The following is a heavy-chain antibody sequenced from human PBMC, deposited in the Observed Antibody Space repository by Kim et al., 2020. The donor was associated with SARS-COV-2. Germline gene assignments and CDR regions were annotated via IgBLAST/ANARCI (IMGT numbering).Heavy chain of an antibody. V-gene: IGHV3-23*01. J-gene: IGHJ4*02. Sequence: YADPVKGRFTNSRDNSKNTLPLQMNSLRAEDTAVYYCAKQVGLVQGFVDYWGQGTLVTVSS. CDR3: AKQVGLVQGFVDY. D-gene: IGHD2-2*01.